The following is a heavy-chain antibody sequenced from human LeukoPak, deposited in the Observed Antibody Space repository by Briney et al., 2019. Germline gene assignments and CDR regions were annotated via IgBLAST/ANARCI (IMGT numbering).Heavy chain of an antibody. CDR1: EFTFSSYG. Sequence: GGSLRLSCAASEFTFSSYGMHWVRQTPGKGLEWVAVISYDGNNKYYADSVKGRFTISRDNSRDTLYLQMNSLRAEDTAVYYCAKDRVSGYCSGGSCHHFDYWGQGTLVTVSS. CDR2: ISYDGNNK. V-gene: IGHV3-30*18. D-gene: IGHD2-15*01. J-gene: IGHJ4*02. CDR3: AKDRVSGYCSGGSCHHFDY.